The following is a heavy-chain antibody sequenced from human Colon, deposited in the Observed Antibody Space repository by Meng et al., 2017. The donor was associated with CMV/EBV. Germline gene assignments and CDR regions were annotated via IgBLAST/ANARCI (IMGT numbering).Heavy chain of an antibody. J-gene: IGHJ4*02. D-gene: IGHD1-26*01. CDR1: GFTFDDFA. CDR2: ISSSSSYI. Sequence: GESLKISCAASGFTFDDFAMHWVRQGPGKGLEWVSSISSSSSYIYYADSVKGRFTISRDNAKNSLYLQMNSLRAEDTAVYYCARKMVGATLDYWGQGTLVTVSS. CDR3: ARKMVGATLDY. V-gene: IGHV3-21*01.